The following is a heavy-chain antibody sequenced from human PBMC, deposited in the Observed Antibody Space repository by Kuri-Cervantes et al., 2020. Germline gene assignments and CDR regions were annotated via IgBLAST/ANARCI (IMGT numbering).Heavy chain of an antibody. Sequence: GESLKISCAASGFTFSSYGMHWVRQAPGKGLGWVAVIYSGGSTYYADSVKGRFTISRDNSKNTLYPQMNSLRAEDTAVYYCASSYFWSGYYHPGPKPDDYYYYGMDVWGQGTTVTVSS. CDR3: ASSYFWSGYYHPGPKPDDYYYYGMDV. D-gene: IGHD3-3*01. CDR2: IYSGGST. J-gene: IGHJ6*02. V-gene: IGHV3-NL1*01. CDR1: GFTFSSYG.